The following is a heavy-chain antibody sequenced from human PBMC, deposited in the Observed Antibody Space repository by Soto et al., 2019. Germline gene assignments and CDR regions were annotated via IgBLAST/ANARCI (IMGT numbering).Heavy chain of an antibody. J-gene: IGHJ6*01. CDR3: ARAGDTMVRGVIIMNYYGMEV. V-gene: IGHV4-38-2*01. Sequence: PSETLSLTCAFSVCSISSGYYWGWIRQPPGEGLEWIGNIHHSGTTYYNPSLKSRVTISIDRSKNQFSLKLSSVTAADTAVYYCARAGDTMVRGVIIMNYYGMEVWGQGTTVNVSS. CDR2: IHHSGTT. D-gene: IGHD3-10*01. CDR1: VCSISSGYY.